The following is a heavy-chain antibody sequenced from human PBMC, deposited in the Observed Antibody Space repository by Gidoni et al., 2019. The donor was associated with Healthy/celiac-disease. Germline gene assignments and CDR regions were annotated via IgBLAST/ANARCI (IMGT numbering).Heavy chain of an antibody. Sequence: QLQLQESCPGLVKPSETLSLTCTVSGGSISSSTYYWGWIRQPPGKGLEWIGNIYYSGSTYYNVSLKSRVTISVNTSKNQFSLRLSSVTAADTAVYYCARDYYYDSSGYYFHFDYWGQGTLVTVSS. D-gene: IGHD3-22*01. CDR3: ARDYYYDSSGYYFHFDY. J-gene: IGHJ4*02. CDR1: GGSISSSTYY. V-gene: IGHV4-39*07. CDR2: IYYSGST.